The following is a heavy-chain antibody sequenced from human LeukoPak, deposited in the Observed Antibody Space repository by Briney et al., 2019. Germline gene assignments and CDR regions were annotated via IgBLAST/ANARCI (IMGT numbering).Heavy chain of an antibody. CDR1: GGSISSCY. CDR3: ARGKGRDCTGGVCYEGYYYYYMDV. J-gene: IGHJ6*03. Sequence: SETLSLTCTVSGGSISSCYWSWIRQPAGKGLEWIGRIYTSGSTNYNPSLKSRVTMSVDTSKNQFSLKLSSVTAADTAVYYCARGKGRDCTGGVCYEGYYYYYMDVWGKGTTVTVSS. V-gene: IGHV4-4*07. D-gene: IGHD2-8*02. CDR2: IYTSGST.